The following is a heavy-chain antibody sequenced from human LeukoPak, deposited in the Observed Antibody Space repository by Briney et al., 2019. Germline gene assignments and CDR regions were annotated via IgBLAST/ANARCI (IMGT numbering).Heavy chain of an antibody. D-gene: IGHD2-8*02. CDR1: GYTFTNYY. J-gene: IGHJ4*02. Sequence: ASVKVSCKASGYTFTNYYMHWVRQAPGQGLEWMGLINPTGISTNYAQKFRGRVTMTRDTSTTTVYMELGSLRSEDTAVYYCAREESGGYFDYWGQGTLVTVSS. V-gene: IGHV1-46*01. CDR3: AREESGGYFDY. CDR2: INPTGIST.